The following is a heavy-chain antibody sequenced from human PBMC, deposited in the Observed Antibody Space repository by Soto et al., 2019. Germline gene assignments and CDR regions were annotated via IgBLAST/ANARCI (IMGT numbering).Heavy chain of an antibody. V-gene: IGHV4-59*01. J-gene: IGHJ6*02. CDR1: GGSISGYY. Sequence: QVQLQESGPGLVKPSETLSLTCTVSGGSISGYYWSWIRQPPGKGLEWIGYMYNTGSTVYNPSFKTRATIAVDTSKNQFSLKLNSVTAADTAVYYCARDLWGYCGTDCYPLDVWGQGTTVTVSS. CDR2: MYNTGST. D-gene: IGHD2-21*02. CDR3: ARDLWGYCGTDCYPLDV.